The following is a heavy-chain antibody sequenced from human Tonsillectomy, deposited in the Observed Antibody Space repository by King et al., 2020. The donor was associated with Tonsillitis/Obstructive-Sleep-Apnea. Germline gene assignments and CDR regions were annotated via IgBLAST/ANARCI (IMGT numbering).Heavy chain of an antibody. J-gene: IGHJ4*02. Sequence: QLVQSGAEVKKPGASVKVSCKASGYTFANYAVHWVRQAPGQRLEWMGWFNAGNGNTNYSQNFQGRVTVTRETSTTPAYMELSSLRAEDTAVYYCARVLGELSFYDYWGQGTLVTVSS. D-gene: IGHD3-16*02. CDR3: ARVLGELSFYDY. CDR2: FNAGNGNT. V-gene: IGHV1-3*01. CDR1: GYTFANYA.